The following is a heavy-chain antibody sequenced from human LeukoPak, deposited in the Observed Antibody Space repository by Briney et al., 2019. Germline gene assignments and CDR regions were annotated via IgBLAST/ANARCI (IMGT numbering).Heavy chain of an antibody. D-gene: IGHD2-8*01. V-gene: IGHV4-38-2*02. Sequence: SETLSLTCTVSDSSITSTYYWAWFRQPPGKGLEWIATIFRLQTVRTFNNPSLGSRVTMSLDPSHNQFSLNLTSVTAADTALYFCARVLHAPYLIDSWGQGTLVTVSS. J-gene: IGHJ4*02. CDR2: IFRLQTVRT. CDR1: DSSITSTYY. CDR3: ARVLHAPYLIDS.